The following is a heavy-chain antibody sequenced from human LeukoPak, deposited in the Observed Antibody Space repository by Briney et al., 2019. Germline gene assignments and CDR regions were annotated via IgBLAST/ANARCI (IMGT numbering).Heavy chain of an antibody. Sequence: GGSLRLSCAASGFTFSSYGMHWVRQAPGKGLEWVAVIWYDGSNKYYADSVKGRFTISRDNSKNTLYLQMNSLTAEDTAVYYCAKEPNLYTSGWYFQHWGQGTLVTVSS. CDR1: GFTFSSYG. D-gene: IGHD6-19*01. V-gene: IGHV3-30*02. J-gene: IGHJ1*01. CDR3: AKEPNLYTSGWYFQH. CDR2: IWYDGSNK.